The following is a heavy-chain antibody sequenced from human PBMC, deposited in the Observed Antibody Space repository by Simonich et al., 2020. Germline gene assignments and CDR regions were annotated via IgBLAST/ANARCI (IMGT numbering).Heavy chain of an antibody. J-gene: IGHJ4*02. D-gene: IGHD2-15*01. Sequence: QVQLVQSGAEVKQPGASVKVSCKASGYTFTSYDINWVRQATGQGLEWMGWMNPNSGNPGYAQKVQGRVTITRNTSISTAYMERRSLRSEDTAVYYCARGRGGMSRGYVDYWGQGTLVTVSS. CDR3: ARGRGGMSRGYVDY. V-gene: IGHV1-8*03. CDR1: GYTFTSYD. CDR2: MNPNSGNP.